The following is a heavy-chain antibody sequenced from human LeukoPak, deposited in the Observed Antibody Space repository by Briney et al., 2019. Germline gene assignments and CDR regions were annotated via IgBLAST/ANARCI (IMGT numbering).Heavy chain of an antibody. CDR1: GYSFTSYW. V-gene: IGHV5-51*01. Sequence: GESLKISCKGSGYSFTSYWIGWVRQMPGKGLEWMGIIYPGDSDTRYSPSFQGQVTISADKSISTAYLQWSSLKASDTAMYYCARPGSATDYYDSSGYIDAFDIWGQGTMVTVSS. CDR3: ARPGSATDYYDSSGYIDAFDI. CDR2: IYPGDSDT. D-gene: IGHD3-22*01. J-gene: IGHJ3*02.